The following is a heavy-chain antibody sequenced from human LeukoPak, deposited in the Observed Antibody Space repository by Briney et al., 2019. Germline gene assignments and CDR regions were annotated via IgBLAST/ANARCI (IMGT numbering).Heavy chain of an antibody. D-gene: IGHD6-19*01. J-gene: IGHJ6*03. V-gene: IGHV3-13*01. CDR2: IGTASDT. Sequence: GGSLRLSCAASGFTFSSFDMHWVRQPPGQGLEWVSTIGTASDTYYPGYVEGRFTLSRDNAKNSLYLQMNSLTAGDTAVYYCARGPPSGKYYYMDVWGKGTTVTVSS. CDR1: GFTFSSFD. CDR3: ARGPPSGKYYYMDV.